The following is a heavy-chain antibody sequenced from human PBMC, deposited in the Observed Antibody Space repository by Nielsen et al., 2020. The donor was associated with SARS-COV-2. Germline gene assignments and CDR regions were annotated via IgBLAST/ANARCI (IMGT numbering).Heavy chain of an antibody. V-gene: IGHV3-21*04. D-gene: IGHD3/OR15-3a*01. Sequence: GESLKISCAASGFTFSSHTMNWVRQAPGKGLEWVSSISSSSSYIYYADSVKGRFTISRDNSKNTLYVQLNSLRAEDTAVYYCAREGTGTCNSSPCVDSWGQGTLVTVSS. CDR2: ISSSSSYI. CDR1: GFTFSSHT. J-gene: IGHJ4*02. CDR3: AREGTGTCNSSPCVDS.